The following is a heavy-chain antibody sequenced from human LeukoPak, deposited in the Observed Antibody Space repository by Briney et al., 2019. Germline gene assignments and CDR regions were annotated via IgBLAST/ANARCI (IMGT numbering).Heavy chain of an antibody. V-gene: IGHV3-7*04. CDR1: GFTFSSYW. J-gene: IGHJ5*02. CDR2: IKQDGSEK. Sequence: GGSLRLSCGASGFTFSSYWMSWVRQAPGKGLEWVANIKQDGSEKYYVDSVKGRFTISRDNAKNPLYLQMNSLRAEDTAVYFCARPADRGHYNWFDPWGQGTLVIVSS. CDR3: ARPADRGHYNWFDP. D-gene: IGHD3-10*01.